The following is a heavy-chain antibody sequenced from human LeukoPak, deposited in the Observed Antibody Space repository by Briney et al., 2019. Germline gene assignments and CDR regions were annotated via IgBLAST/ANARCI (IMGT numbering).Heavy chain of an antibody. CDR2: INSDGSST. V-gene: IGHV3-74*01. CDR1: EFTFSSYW. Sequence: GGSLRLSCAASEFTFSSYWMHWVRQAPGKGLEWVSHINSDGSSTIYADSVKGRFTISIDNAKNTFYLQMNSLRAEDTAVYYCVRGPPGDGMDVWGQGTTVTVSS. J-gene: IGHJ6*02. CDR3: VRGPPGDGMDV.